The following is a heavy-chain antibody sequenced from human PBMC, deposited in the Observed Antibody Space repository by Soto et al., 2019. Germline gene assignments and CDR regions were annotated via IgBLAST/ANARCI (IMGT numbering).Heavy chain of an antibody. Sequence: QVQLQESGPGLVKPSQTLSLTCTVSGGSISSGGYYWSWIRQHPGKGLEWIGYIYYSGSTYYNPYLKSRVTISVDTSKNQFSLKLSSVTAADTAVYYCARDAPLTYGSGTREAGEAFDSWGQGTMVTVSS. D-gene: IGHD3-10*01. CDR2: IYYSGST. J-gene: IGHJ3*02. CDR3: ARDAPLTYGSGTREAGEAFDS. V-gene: IGHV4-31*03. CDR1: GGSISSGGYY.